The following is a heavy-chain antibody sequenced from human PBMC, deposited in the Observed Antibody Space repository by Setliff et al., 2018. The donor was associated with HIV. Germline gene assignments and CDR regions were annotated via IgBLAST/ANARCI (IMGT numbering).Heavy chain of an antibody. J-gene: IGHJ4*02. CDR2: MNPNSGNT. CDR3: AKGQGPVDY. CDR1: GYTFTSYD. V-gene: IGHV1-8*02. Sequence: ASVKVSCKASGYTFTSYDINWVRQATGQGLEWMGWMNPNSGNTGYAQKFQGRVTMTRDTSISAAYMELSGLRSDDTAVYYCAKGQGPVDYWGQGTLVTVSS.